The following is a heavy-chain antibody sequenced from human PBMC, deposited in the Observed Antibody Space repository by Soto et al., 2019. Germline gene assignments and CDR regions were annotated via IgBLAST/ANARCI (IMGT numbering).Heavy chain of an antibody. Sequence: SVKVSCKASGGTFSSYAISWVRQAPGQGLEWMGGIIPIFGTANYAQKFQGRVTITADESTSTAYMELSSLRSEDTAVYYCARSTQSSPDDAFDIWGQGTMVTVSS. CDR2: IIPIFGTA. D-gene: IGHD6-6*01. CDR1: GGTFSSYA. CDR3: ARSTQSSPDDAFDI. J-gene: IGHJ3*02. V-gene: IGHV1-69*13.